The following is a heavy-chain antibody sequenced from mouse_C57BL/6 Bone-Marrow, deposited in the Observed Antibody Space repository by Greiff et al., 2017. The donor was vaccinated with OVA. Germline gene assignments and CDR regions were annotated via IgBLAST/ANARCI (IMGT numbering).Heavy chain of an antibody. V-gene: IGHV3-6*01. J-gene: IGHJ2*01. CDR2: ISYDGSN. D-gene: IGHD2-3*01. CDR1: GYSITSGYY. CDR3: ARDGRWLN. Sequence: ESGPGLVKPSQSLSLTCSVTGYSITSGYYWNWIRQFPGNKLEWMGYISYDGSNNYNPSLKNRISITRDTSKNQFFLKLNSVTTEDTATYYCARDGRWLNWGQGTTLTVSS.